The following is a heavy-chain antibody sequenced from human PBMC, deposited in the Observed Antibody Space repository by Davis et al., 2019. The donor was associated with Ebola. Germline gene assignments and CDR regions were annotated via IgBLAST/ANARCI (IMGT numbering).Heavy chain of an antibody. CDR2: INHSGST. CDR1: GGSFSGYY. V-gene: IGHV4-34*01. J-gene: IGHJ6*02. Sequence: PSETLSLTCAVYGGSFSGYYWSWIRQPPGKGLEWIGEINHSGSTNYNPSLKSRVTISVDTSKNQFSLKLSSVTAADTAVNYWARDNPHPTTVNTNYHGRDVWGQGTTVTVSS. D-gene: IGHD4-17*01. CDR3: ARDNPHPTTVNTNYHGRDV.